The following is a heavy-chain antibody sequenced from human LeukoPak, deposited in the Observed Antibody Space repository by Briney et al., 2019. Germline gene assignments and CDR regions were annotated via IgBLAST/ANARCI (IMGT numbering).Heavy chain of an antibody. J-gene: IGHJ4*02. V-gene: IGHV3-7*03. CDR3: ARAGVVPAAIAV. Sequence: PGGSLRLSCAASGFSFSSHWMSWVRQAPGKGLEWVANIKQDGSEKYYVDSVKGRFTISRDNAKNSLYLQMNSLRAEDTAVYYCARAGVVPAAIAVWGQGTLVTVSS. CDR1: GFSFSSHW. CDR2: IKQDGSEK. D-gene: IGHD2-2*01.